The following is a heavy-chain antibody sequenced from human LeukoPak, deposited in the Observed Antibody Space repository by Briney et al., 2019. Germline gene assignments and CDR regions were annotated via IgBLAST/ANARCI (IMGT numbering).Heavy chain of an antibody. Sequence: SETLSLTCTVSGGSISSYYWSWIRQPPGKGLEWIGYIYYSGSTNYNPSLKSRVTISVDTSKNQFSLKLSSVTAADTAVYYCARDYGDAFDIWGQGTMVTVSS. D-gene: IGHD4-17*01. J-gene: IGHJ3*02. CDR3: ARDYGDAFDI. CDR1: GGSISSYY. V-gene: IGHV4-4*08. CDR2: IYYSGST.